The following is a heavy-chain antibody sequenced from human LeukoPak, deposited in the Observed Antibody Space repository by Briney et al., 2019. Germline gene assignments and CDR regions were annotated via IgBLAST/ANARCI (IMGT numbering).Heavy chain of an antibody. CDR2: MSGGGGST. CDR1: GFIFNTHA. Sequence: GGSLRLSCAASGFIFNTHAMSWVRQAPGKGLEWVSVMSGGGGSTYYADSVKGRFTISRDNSESTLFLQMNSLSAEDTAVYYCARDGYCGSSACCVDYWGQGTVVTVSP. D-gene: IGHD2-2*03. CDR3: ARDGYCGSSACCVDY. J-gene: IGHJ4*02. V-gene: IGHV3-23*01.